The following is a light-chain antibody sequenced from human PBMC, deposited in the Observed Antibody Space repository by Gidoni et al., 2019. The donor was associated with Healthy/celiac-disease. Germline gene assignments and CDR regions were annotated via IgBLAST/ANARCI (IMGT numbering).Light chain of an antibody. J-gene: IGLJ3*02. CDR1: SPNIRAGYD. Sequence: QSVLTQPPSVSGAPGPRGTISCTGSSPNIRAGYDVHWYQQVPGTAPKLLMYVNSNRPSGVPDRFSGSKSGTSASLDITGLQADDEAEYYCQSYDSSLSGLVFGGGTKLTVL. CDR2: VNS. CDR3: QSYDSSLSGLV. V-gene: IGLV1-40*01.